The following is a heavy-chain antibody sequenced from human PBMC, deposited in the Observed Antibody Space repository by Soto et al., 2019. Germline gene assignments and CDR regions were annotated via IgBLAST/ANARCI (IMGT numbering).Heavy chain of an antibody. V-gene: IGHV4-4*02. J-gene: IGHJ2*01. CDR3: ESKDYSCSTDASLLVNGYFDV. Sequence: QMQLQESGPGLVKPSGTLSLTCGVSGGSISSSKWWTWVRQPPGKGPEWIGEIYHSGSTNYNPSLTSRVTISLDKSMNRFSLTQADVTASDTAVYYCESKDYSCSTDASLLVNGYFDVWGRGIQDIGSS. CDR1: GGSISSSKW. CDR2: IYHSGST. D-gene: IGHD6-6*01.